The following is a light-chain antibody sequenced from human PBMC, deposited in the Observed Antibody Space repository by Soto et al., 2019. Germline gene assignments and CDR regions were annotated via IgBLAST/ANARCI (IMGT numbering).Light chain of an antibody. CDR3: QHYNSYSEA. V-gene: IGKV1-5*03. CDR2: KAS. CDR1: QTISSW. J-gene: IGKJ1*01. Sequence: DIQMTQSRSTLSGSVGDRVTITCRASQTISSWLAWYQQKPGKAPKLLIYKASTLKSGVPSRFSGSGSGTEFTLTISSLQPDDFATYYCQHYNSYSEAFAQRTKVDIK.